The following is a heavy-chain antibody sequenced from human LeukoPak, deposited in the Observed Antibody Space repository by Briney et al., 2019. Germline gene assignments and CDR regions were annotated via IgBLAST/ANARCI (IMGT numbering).Heavy chain of an antibody. CDR1: GFTFSSYA. V-gene: IGHV3-21*05. CDR3: ARGGVAAAVTNNDY. Sequence: PGGSLRLSCAASGFTFSSYAMSWARQAPGKGLEWVSYISSSSSYTNYADSVKGRFTISRDNAKNSLYLQMNSLRAEDTAVYYCARGGVAAAVTNNDYWGQGTLVTVSS. D-gene: IGHD6-13*01. CDR2: ISSSSSYT. J-gene: IGHJ4*02.